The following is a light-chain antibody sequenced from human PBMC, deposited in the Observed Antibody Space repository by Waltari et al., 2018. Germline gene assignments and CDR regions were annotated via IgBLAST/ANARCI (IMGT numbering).Light chain of an antibody. CDR2: KEF. V-gene: IGKV1-5*03. Sequence: DTQMTQSPSTLSASVGDRVTSTCRASQSISIWLAWYQQRPGKAPTLLFYKEFSLESGVPSRFSGSGSGAEFTLTISSLQPDDFATYYCQHYNTYPFTFGPGTKVDIK. J-gene: IGKJ3*01. CDR3: QHYNTYPFT. CDR1: QSISIW.